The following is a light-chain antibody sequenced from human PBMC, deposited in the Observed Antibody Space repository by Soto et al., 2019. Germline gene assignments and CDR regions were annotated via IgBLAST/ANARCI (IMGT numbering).Light chain of an antibody. J-gene: IGLJ2*01. CDR3: ASHISVGGEV. CDR1: SSDVGTYNY. Sequence: QSALTQPASVSGSPGQSITIPCTGTSSDVGTYNYVSWYQQYPGKAPKLIIFEVSDRPSGVSNRFSGSKSGNTASLTISGLQPEDEAHYYCASHISVGGEVFGGGTKLTVL. CDR2: EVS. V-gene: IGLV2-14*01.